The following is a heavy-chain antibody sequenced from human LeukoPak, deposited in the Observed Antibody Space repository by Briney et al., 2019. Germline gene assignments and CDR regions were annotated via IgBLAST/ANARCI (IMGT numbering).Heavy chain of an antibody. CDR1: GFTFSTYE. CDR3: ARDTYDILTGYYKWAFDI. CDR2: ISSSSSYI. Sequence: GGSLRLSCVASGFTFSTYEMNWVRQAPGKGLEWVSSISSSSSYIYYADSVKGRFTISRDNAKNSLYLQMNSLRAEDTAVYYCARDTYDILTGYYKWAFDIWGQGTMVTVSS. J-gene: IGHJ3*02. V-gene: IGHV3-21*06. D-gene: IGHD3-9*01.